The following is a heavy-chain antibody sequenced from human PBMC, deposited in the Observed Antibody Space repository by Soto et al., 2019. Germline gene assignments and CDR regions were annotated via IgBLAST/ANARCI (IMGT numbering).Heavy chain of an antibody. CDR3: VGSRGWLFDY. Sequence: EVHLVESGGDLVQPGGSLRLSCAASGFTFSAYWMQWVRQAPGKGLEWVAIIKQDGSEKYYVDSVTGRFTISRDNAQNSLYLQISSLRAEDTAMYYCVGSRGWLFDYWGQGTLVTVSS. J-gene: IGHJ4*02. CDR2: IKQDGSEK. D-gene: IGHD6-19*01. V-gene: IGHV3-7*05. CDR1: GFTFSAYW.